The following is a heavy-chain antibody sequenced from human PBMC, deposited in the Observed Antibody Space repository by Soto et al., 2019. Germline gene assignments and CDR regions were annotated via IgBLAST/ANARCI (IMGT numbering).Heavy chain of an antibody. CDR1: GGSISRSRYY. CDR3: ARHQSHSSSYVDP. V-gene: IGHV4-39*01. Sequence: SETLSLSCTVSGGSISRSRYYWGWVRQPPGKGLEWIGSIYYSGSTYYNPSLKSRVTISVDTSKNQFSLKLSSVTAADTAVYYCARHQSHSSSYVDPWGQGTLVT. D-gene: IGHD6-13*01. CDR2: IYYSGST. J-gene: IGHJ5*02.